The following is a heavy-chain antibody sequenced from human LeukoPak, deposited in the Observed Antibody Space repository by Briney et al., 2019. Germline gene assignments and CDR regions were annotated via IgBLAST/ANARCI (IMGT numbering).Heavy chain of an antibody. J-gene: IGHJ4*02. Sequence: GGSLRLSCAASGFTFNNAWMSWVRQAPGKGLEWVGRIKSKVNGETTDYGEPVQGRFTISRDDSKNMLYLQMNSLTSEDTAMYYCTKDLPFTRGGVIVDWGQGTLVTASS. CDR2: IKSKVNGETT. CDR1: GFTFNNAW. D-gene: IGHD3-16*01. V-gene: IGHV3-15*01. CDR3: TKDLPFTRGGVIVD.